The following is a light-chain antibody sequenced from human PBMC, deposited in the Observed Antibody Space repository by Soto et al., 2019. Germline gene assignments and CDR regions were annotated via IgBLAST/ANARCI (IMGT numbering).Light chain of an antibody. CDR1: SSDVGGYNY. CDR2: EVS. J-gene: IGLJ1*01. Sequence: QSALTQPASVSGSPGQSITISCTGTSSDVGGYNYVSWYQQHPGKAPKLMIYEVSYRPSGVSNRFSGSKSGNTASLTISGPQAEDEADYFCSSYTSSSTYVFATGTKVTVL. V-gene: IGLV2-14*01. CDR3: SSYTSSSTYV.